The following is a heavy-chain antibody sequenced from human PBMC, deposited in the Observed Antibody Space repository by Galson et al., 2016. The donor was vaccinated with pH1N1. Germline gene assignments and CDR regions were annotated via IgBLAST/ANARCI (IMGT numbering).Heavy chain of an antibody. V-gene: IGHV3-48*01. J-gene: IGHJ4*02. D-gene: IGHD1-1*01. CDR1: AFSFTNYG. Sequence: SLRLSCAASAFSFTNYGMNWVRQAPGKGLEWVAFIGRRGDTIYYADSVRGRFTISRDNAGNSLFLQMNSLRVEDTAVYYCTRIHWIDNFFWGQGTLVTVPS. CDR2: IGRRGDTI. CDR3: TRIHWIDNFF.